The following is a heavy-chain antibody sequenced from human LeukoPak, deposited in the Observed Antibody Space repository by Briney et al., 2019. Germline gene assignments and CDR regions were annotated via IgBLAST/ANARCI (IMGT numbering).Heavy chain of an antibody. D-gene: IGHD3-3*01. CDR2: IKEDGSEK. CDR1: GFTFSSYW. CDR3: AKAEWLDYMDV. Sequence: GGSLRLSCAASGFTFSSYWMSWVRQAPGKGLEWAANIKEDGSEKKYVDSVKGRFTISRDNSKNTLYLQMNSLRAEDTAVYYCAKAEWLDYMDVWGKGTTVTVSS. V-gene: IGHV3-7*01. J-gene: IGHJ6*03.